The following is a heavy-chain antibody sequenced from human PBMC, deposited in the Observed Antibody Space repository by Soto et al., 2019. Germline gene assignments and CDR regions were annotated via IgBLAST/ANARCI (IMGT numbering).Heavy chain of an antibody. J-gene: IGHJ5*02. CDR3: ARVGGNYDFWSGKITNWFDP. D-gene: IGHD3-3*01. V-gene: IGHV4-39*01. CDR2: IYYSGST. CDR1: GGSISSSTYY. Sequence: SETLSLTCTVSGGSISSSTYYWGWIRQPPGKGLEWIGTIYYSGSTYYNPSLKSRVTISVDTSKNQFSLKLSSVTAADTAVYYCARVGGNYDFWSGKITNWFDPWGQGTLVTVSS.